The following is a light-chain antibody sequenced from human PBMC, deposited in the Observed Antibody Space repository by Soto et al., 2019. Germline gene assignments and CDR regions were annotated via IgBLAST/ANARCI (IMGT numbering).Light chain of an antibody. J-gene: IGLJ3*02. CDR3: SSYTTTRGLV. Sequence: QSVLTQPASVSESPGQSITISCTGSSTDGAASSYVSWHLQHPGKAPELIIYEVTKRPSGISTRCSASKSGDTASLTVSGLQAEDEADDYCSSYTTTRGLVFGGGTKLTVL. V-gene: IGLV2-14*01. CDR1: STDGAASSY. CDR2: EVT.